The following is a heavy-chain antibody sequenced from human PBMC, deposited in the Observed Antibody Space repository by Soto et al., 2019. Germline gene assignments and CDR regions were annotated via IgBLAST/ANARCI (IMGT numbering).Heavy chain of an antibody. J-gene: IGHJ5*01. CDR1: GFTVSRNY. CDR2: LYSGGRT. Sequence: HPGGSLRLSCAASGFTVSRNYMSWVRQSPGRGLEWVSVLYSGGRTYYADSVKGRFTISRDNSKNTVYLQMNSLRVEDTAVYYCAGHDWFEYWGQGTLVTVSS. V-gene: IGHV3-53*01. CDR3: AGHDWFEY.